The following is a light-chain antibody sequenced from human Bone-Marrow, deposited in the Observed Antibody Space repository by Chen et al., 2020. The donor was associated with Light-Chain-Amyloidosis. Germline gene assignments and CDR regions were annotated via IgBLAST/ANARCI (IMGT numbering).Light chain of an antibody. CDR1: RSLMGSDGNAL. V-gene: IGKV2-30*01. CDR3: MQYTHWPHT. Sequence: VVLSQSPLSLPVTLGQPASISCRSPRSLMGSDGNALLSWFQQRPGQSPTRLIDKVSNRDSGVPDRFSGSGSGTDFTLRISRVEAEDVGVYYCMQYTHWPHTFGQGTKLEIK. J-gene: IGKJ2*01. CDR2: KVS.